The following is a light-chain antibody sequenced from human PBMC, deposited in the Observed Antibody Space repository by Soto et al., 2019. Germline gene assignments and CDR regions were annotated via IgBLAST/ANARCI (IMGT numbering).Light chain of an antibody. CDR1: QSISDW. CDR3: QQYHIYSWT. J-gene: IGKJ1*01. Sequence: DIQMTQSPSTLSASVGDRVTITCRASQSISDWLAWYQQKPGEAPRLLIYRASTLQSGVSSRFRGSGSGTEFTLTISDLLPDDFATYYCQQYHIYSWTFGQGTTVGIK. V-gene: IGKV1-5*03. CDR2: RAS.